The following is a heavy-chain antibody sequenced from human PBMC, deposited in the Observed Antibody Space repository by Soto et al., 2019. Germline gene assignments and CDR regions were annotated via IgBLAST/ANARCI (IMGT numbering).Heavy chain of an antibody. D-gene: IGHD1-26*01. CDR3: ARVRIVGAIRWFDP. J-gene: IGHJ5*02. CDR2: IYYSGST. CDR1: GGSISSYY. V-gene: IGHV4-59*01. Sequence: SETLSLTCTVSGGSISSYYWSWIRQPPGKGLEWIGYIYYSGSTNYNPPLKSRVTISVDTSKNQFSLKLSSVTAADTAVYYCARVRIVGAIRWFDPWGQGTLVTVSS.